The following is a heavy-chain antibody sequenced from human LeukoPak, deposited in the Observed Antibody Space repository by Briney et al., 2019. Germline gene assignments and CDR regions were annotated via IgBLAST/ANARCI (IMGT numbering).Heavy chain of an antibody. CDR1: GFTFSTYA. J-gene: IGHJ4*02. CDR2: ISGSGGST. D-gene: IGHD3-22*01. CDR3: AKPRSDYYYSAFDY. V-gene: IGHV3-23*01. Sequence: GGSLRLSCAASGFTFSTYAMTWVRQAPGRGLEWVSGISGSGGSTYYADSVKGRFTLSRDNSKHTLYLQLNSLRAEDTAVYYCAKPRSDYYYSAFDYWGQGTLVTVSS.